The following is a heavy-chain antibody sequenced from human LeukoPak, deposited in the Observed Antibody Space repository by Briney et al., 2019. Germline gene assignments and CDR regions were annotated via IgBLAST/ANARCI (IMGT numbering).Heavy chain of an antibody. CDR2: IYSDGST. CDR3: ARGRPHGNDY. D-gene: IGHD4-23*01. J-gene: IGHJ4*02. Sequence: GGSLRLSCAASEFTVSTYYMNWVRRAPGKGLEWVSVIYSDGSTYYAGSVKGRFTISRDNSKNTLYLQMNSLRVEDTAVYYCARGRPHGNDYWGQGTLVTVSS. CDR1: EFTVSTYY. V-gene: IGHV3-53*01.